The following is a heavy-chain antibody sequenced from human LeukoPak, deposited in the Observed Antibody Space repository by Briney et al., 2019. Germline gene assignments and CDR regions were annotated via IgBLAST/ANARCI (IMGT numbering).Heavy chain of an antibody. J-gene: IGHJ4*02. V-gene: IGHV1-18*01. CDR3: ATVPALTIAATGVKGMGEYFDY. CDR2: ISAYNGNT. CDR1: GYTFTSYG. D-gene: IGHD6-13*01. Sequence: GASVKVSCKASGYTFTSYGISWVRQAPGQGLEWMGWISAYNGNTNYAQKLQGRVTMTTDTSTSTAYMELRSLRSEDTAVYYCATVPALTIAATGVKGMGEYFDYWGQGILVTVSS.